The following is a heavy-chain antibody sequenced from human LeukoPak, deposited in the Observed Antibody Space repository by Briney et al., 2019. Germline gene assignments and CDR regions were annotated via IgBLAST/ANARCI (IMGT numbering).Heavy chain of an antibody. CDR2: IRNKNRGYLT. Sequence: GGSLRLSCAASGFDFIEHEMDWVRQAPGRGHEWLARIRNKNRGYLTDYAESVRGRFTISRDDSRNSLHLQINNLKTEDTAVYFCVKASQGYFQNWGQGTQVTVSS. CDR1: GFDFIEHE. V-gene: IGHV3-72*01. CDR3: VKASQGYFQN. D-gene: IGHD6-13*01. J-gene: IGHJ1*01.